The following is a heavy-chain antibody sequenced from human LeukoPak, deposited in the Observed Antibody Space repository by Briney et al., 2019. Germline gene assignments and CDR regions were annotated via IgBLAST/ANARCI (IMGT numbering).Heavy chain of an antibody. CDR2: INPNSGGT. CDR1: GYTFTGYY. J-gene: IGHJ1*01. Sequence: GASVKVSCKASGYTFTGYYMHWVRQAPGQGLEWMGWINPNSGGTNYAQKFQGRVTMTRDTSISTAYMELSRLRSDDTAVYYCARTRGVTAPGEYFQHWGQGTLVTVSS. V-gene: IGHV1-2*02. CDR3: ARTRGVTAPGEYFQH. D-gene: IGHD2-21*02.